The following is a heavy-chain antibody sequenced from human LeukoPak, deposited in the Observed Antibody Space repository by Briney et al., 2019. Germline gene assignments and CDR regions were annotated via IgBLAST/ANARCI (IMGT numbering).Heavy chain of an antibody. CDR1: GGSISGYY. V-gene: IGHV4-59*08. Sequence: SETLSLTCIVSGGSISGYYWSWIRQPPGKGLEWIGYIYYSGSTNYSPSLKSRVTISVDTSKNQFSLKVSSVTAADTAVYYCARNEGYSSGWYPFDYWGQGTLVTVSS. D-gene: IGHD6-19*01. J-gene: IGHJ4*02. CDR2: IYYSGST. CDR3: ARNEGYSSGWYPFDY.